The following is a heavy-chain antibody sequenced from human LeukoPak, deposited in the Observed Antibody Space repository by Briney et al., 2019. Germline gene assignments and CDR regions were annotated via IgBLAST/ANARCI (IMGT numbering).Heavy chain of an antibody. CDR3: ARVSKYYYDSSGYYSIGPVSFDY. J-gene: IGHJ4*02. D-gene: IGHD3-22*01. Sequence: GASVKVSCKASGYTFTSYAMNWVRQAPGQGLEWMGWINTNTGNPTYAQGFTGRFVFSLDTSVSTAYLQISSLKAEDTAVYYCARVSKYYYDSSGYYSIGPVSFDYWGQGTLVTVSS. CDR1: GYTFTSYA. V-gene: IGHV7-4-1*02. CDR2: INTNTGNP.